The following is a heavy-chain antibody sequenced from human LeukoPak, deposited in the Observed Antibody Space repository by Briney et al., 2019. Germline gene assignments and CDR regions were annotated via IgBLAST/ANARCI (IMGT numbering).Heavy chain of an antibody. J-gene: IGHJ4*02. CDR1: GGTFSSYA. CDR2: IIPILGIA. V-gene: IGHV1-69*04. Sequence: SVKVSCKASGGTFSSYAISWVRQAPGQGLEWMGRIIPILGIANYAQKFQGRVTITADKSTSTAYMELGSLRSEDTAVYYCASLYYYGSGTRDYWGQGTLVTVSS. CDR3: ASLYYYGSGTRDY. D-gene: IGHD3-10*01.